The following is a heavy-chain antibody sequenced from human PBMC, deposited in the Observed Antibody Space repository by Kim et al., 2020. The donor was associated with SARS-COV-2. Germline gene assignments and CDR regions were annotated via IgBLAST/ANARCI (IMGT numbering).Heavy chain of an antibody. Sequence: GGSLRLSCAASGFTFSNYWMHWVRQVPGKGLVWVSHINSDGSSTSYADSVKGRFTISRDNAKNTLYLQMNSLRVEDTAMYYCTRDYIGIGDYWGQGALVTVSS. D-gene: IGHD2-15*01. V-gene: IGHV3-74*01. CDR1: GFTFSNYW. CDR2: INSDGSST. CDR3: TRDYIGIGDY. J-gene: IGHJ4*02.